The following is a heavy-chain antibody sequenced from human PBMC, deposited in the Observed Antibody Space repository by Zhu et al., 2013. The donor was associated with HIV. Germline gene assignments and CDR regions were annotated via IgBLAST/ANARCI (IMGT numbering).Heavy chain of an antibody. CDR2: INPNSGGT. D-gene: IGHD5-18*01. V-gene: IGHV1-2*02. Sequence: GLEWMGWINPNSGGTNYAQKFQGGVTMTRDTSISTAYMELSRLRSDDTAVYYCARAGYSYGYPFDYWGQGTLVTVSS. J-gene: IGHJ4*02. CDR3: ARAGYSYGYPFDY.